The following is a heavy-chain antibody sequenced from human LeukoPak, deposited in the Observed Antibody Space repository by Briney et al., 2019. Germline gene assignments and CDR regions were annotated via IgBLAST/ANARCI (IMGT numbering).Heavy chain of an antibody. CDR2: INPNSGGT. CDR3: ARDYDYVWERYRYPGDY. Sequence: ASVKVSCKASGYTFSGYYMHWVRQAPGQGLEWMGWINPNSGGTNYAQKFQGRVTMTRDTSISTAYVELSRLRSDDTAVYYCARDYDYVWERYRYPGDYWGQGTLVTVSS. V-gene: IGHV1-2*02. D-gene: IGHD3-16*02. J-gene: IGHJ4*02. CDR1: GYTFSGYY.